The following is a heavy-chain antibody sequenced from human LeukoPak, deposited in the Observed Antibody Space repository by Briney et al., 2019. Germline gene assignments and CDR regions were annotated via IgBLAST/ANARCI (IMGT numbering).Heavy chain of an antibody. CDR3: SKGYFEPFDH. D-gene: IGHD2/OR15-2a*01. V-gene: IGHV4-59*02. CDR2: LSYTGKT. CDR1: GASVSSSH. Sequence: SETLSLTCVVSGASVSSSHWNWIRQLPGKGLEWIGCLSYTGKTDYHPSPTSRDTISLDTSKNQVSLKLQSVPAADTAVYYCSKGYFEPFDHWGQGTLVTVPS. J-gene: IGHJ4*02.